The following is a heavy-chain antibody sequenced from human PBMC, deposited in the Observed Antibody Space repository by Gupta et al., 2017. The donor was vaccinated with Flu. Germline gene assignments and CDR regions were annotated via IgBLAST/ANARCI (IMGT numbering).Heavy chain of an antibody. D-gene: IGHD1-7*01. CDR1: GGSISSSNW. Sequence: QVQLQESGPGLVKPSGTLSLTCAVSGGSISSSNWWSWVRQPPGKGLEWIGEIYHSGRTNYNSALKCRVTISVDKAKNKVALKLSSVTAADTAVYYCARCKLDLAGGYGMDVGGQGPTVTVSS. V-gene: IGHV4-4*02. CDR3: ARCKLDLAGGYGMDV. J-gene: IGHJ6*02. CDR2: IYHSGRT.